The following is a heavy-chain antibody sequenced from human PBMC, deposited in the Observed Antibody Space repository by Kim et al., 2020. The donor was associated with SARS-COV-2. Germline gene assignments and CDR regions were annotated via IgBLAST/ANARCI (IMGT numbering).Heavy chain of an antibody. CDR3: ARHKAAAAYNWFDP. J-gene: IGHJ5*02. V-gene: IGHV4-59*08. D-gene: IGHD6-13*01. Sequence: NPSLKSRVTISVDTSKNQFSLKLSSVTAADTAVYYCARHKAAAAYNWFDPWGQGTLVTVSS.